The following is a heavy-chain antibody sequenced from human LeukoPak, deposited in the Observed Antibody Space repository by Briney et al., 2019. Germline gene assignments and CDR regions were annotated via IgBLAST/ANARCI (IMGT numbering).Heavy chain of an antibody. J-gene: IGHJ4*02. CDR1: GYTFTGYY. V-gene: IGHV1-46*01. CDR2: INPSGGST. Sequence: ASVKVSCKASGYTFTGYYMHWVRQAPGQGLEWMGIINPSGGSTSYAQKFQGRVTMTRDMSTSTVYMELSSLRSEDTAVYYCARALGAVTTLSYWGQGTLVTVSS. CDR3: ARALGAVTTLSY. D-gene: IGHD4-17*01.